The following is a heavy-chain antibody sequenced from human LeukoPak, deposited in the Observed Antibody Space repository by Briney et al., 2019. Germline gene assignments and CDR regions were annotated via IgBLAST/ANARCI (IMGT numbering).Heavy chain of an antibody. Sequence: ASVKVSCKASGGTFSSYAISWVRQAPGQGLEWMGGIIPIFGTANYAQKFQGRVTITADESTSTAYMELSSLRSEDTAVYYCARSPKVFGELLFTFDYWGQGTLVTVSS. CDR2: IIPIFGTA. J-gene: IGHJ4*02. D-gene: IGHD3-10*02. CDR1: GGTFSSYA. V-gene: IGHV1-69*13. CDR3: ARSPKVFGELLFTFDY.